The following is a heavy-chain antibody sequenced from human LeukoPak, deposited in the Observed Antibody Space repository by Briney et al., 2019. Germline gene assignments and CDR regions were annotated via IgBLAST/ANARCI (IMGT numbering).Heavy chain of an antibody. CDR1: GFTFSSYA. Sequence: GGSLRLSCAASGFTFSSYAMSWVRQAPGKGLEWVSAISGSGGSTYYADSVKGRFTISRDNSKNSLYLQMNSLSGEDTAVYYCARDKVGGSMAGSNFDYWGQGTLVTVSS. V-gene: IGHV3-23*01. CDR2: ISGSGGST. J-gene: IGHJ4*02. D-gene: IGHD6-19*01. CDR3: ARDKVGGSMAGSNFDY.